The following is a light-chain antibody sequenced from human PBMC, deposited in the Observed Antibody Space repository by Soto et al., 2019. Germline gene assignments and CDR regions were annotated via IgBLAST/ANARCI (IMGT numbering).Light chain of an antibody. CDR2: EVS. V-gene: IGLV2-8*01. J-gene: IGLJ3*02. CDR1: RSDVGGYNY. CDR3: NSYAGSNNWV. Sequence: QSALTQPASVSGSPGQSITIACTGTRSDVGGYNYVSWYQQHPGKAPKLMIYEVSKRPSGVPDRFSGSKSGNTASLTVSGLQAEDEADYYCNSYAGSNNWVFGGWTKVTVL.